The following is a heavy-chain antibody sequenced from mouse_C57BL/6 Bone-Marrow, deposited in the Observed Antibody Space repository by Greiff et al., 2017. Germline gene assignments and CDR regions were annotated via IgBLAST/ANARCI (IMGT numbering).Heavy chain of an antibody. Sequence: LVESGPELVKPGASVKISCKASGCSFTDYNMNWVKQRNGKSLEWIGVINPNYGTTSYNQKFKGKATLTVDQSSSTAYMQLNSLTSEDSAVYYCARDYSNFDWYFDVWGTGTTVTVSS. CDR3: ARDYSNFDWYFDV. J-gene: IGHJ1*03. CDR1: GCSFTDYN. CDR2: INPNYGTT. V-gene: IGHV1-39*01. D-gene: IGHD2-5*01.